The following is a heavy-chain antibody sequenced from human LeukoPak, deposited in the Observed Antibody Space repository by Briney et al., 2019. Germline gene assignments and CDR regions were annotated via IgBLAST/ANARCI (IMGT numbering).Heavy chain of an antibody. CDR1: GYSFTSFW. Sequence: GESLKISCKGSGYSFTSFWIGWVRQMPRKGLEWMGIIYPGDSDTRYSPSFQGQVTISADKSISTAYLQWSSLKASDTAIYYCARRLYVWGTAYSFDYWGQGTLVTVSS. CDR3: ARRLYVWGTAYSFDY. D-gene: IGHD3-16*01. CDR2: IYPGDSDT. J-gene: IGHJ4*02. V-gene: IGHV5-51*01.